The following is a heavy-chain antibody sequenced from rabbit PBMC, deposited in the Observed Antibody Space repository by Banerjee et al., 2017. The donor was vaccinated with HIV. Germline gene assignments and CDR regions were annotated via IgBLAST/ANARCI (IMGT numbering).Heavy chain of an antibody. J-gene: IGHJ6*01. D-gene: IGHD3-1*01. V-gene: IGHV1S40*01. CDR3: ARVPGAYYYGMDL. CDR1: GFSFSSYYY. CDR2: IGAGSSGST. Sequence: QSLEESGEDLVKPGASLTLTCTASGFSFSSYYYMCWVRQAPGKGLELIACIGAGSSGSTYYASWAQGRFTISKTSSTTVTLQMTSLTAADPATYFFARVPGAYYYGMDLRGPGTLVTVS.